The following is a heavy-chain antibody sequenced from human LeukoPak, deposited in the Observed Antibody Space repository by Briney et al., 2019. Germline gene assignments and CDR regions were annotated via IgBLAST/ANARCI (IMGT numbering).Heavy chain of an antibody. CDR3: VRETGWLFDF. J-gene: IGHJ4*02. CDR2: ISPNSDNI. CDR1: GFSFRDRY. Sequence: GGSLRLSCAATGFSFRDRYMSWIRQAPGKGMEWVAYISPNSDNIHYADSVKGRFTISRDNAKNSLFLQVNSLRAGDTAVYYCVRETGWLFDFWGQGTLVIVSS. D-gene: IGHD5-12*01. V-gene: IGHV3-11*04.